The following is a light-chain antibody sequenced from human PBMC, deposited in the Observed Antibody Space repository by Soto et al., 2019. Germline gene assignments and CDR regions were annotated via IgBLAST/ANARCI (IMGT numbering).Light chain of an antibody. Sequence: QSALTQPASVSGSPGQSITISCTGTSSDVGSYNLVSWYQQHPGKAPKLMIYEGSKRPSGVSNRFSGSKSGNTASLTISGLQAEDEADYYCCSYVGSSLVFGGGTKLTVL. CDR1: SSDVGSYNL. CDR2: EGS. CDR3: CSYVGSSLV. V-gene: IGLV2-23*01. J-gene: IGLJ2*01.